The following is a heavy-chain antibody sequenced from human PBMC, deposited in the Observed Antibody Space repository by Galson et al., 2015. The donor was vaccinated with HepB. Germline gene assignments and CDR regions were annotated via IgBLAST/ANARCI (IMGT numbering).Heavy chain of an antibody. CDR2: IRSKANSDAT. V-gene: IGHV3-73*01. D-gene: IGHD3-22*01. Sequence: SLRLSCAASGFTFSGSAMHWVRQASGKGLEWVGRIRSKANSDATTYAASVKGRFSISRDDSKNTAYLQMNSLKTEDTAMYYCTSLDSSGYLYWGQGTLVTVSS. CDR3: TSLDSSGYLY. CDR1: GFTFSGSA. J-gene: IGHJ4*02.